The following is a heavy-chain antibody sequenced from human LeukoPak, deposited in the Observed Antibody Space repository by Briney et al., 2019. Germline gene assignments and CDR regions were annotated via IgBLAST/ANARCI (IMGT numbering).Heavy chain of an antibody. CDR1: GFTFSSYW. V-gene: IGHV3-7*01. D-gene: IGHD6-6*01. CDR3: ARGSGYSSSSSPILPDAFDI. CDR2: IKQDGSEK. J-gene: IGHJ3*02. Sequence: TGGSLRLSCAASGFTFSSYWMSWVRQAPGKGLEWVANIKQDGSEKYYVDSVKGRFTISRDNAKNSLYLQMNSLRAEDTAVYYCARGSGYSSSSSPILPDAFDIWGQGTMVTVSS.